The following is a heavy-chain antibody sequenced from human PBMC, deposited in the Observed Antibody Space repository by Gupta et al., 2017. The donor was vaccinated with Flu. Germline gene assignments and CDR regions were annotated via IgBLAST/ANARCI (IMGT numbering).Heavy chain of an antibody. CDR3: AASYDYVWGSYTTY. CDR2: IVVGSGNT. D-gene: IGHD3-16*01. CDR1: GFTFTSSA. Sequence: QMQLVQSVPAVTKPGTSVTVSCKASGFTFTSSAMQWVRQARGQRLEWIGWIVVGSGNTNYAQKFQERVTITRDMSTSTAYMELSSLRSEDTAVYYCAASYDYVWGSYTTYWGQGTLVTVPS. V-gene: IGHV1-58*02. J-gene: IGHJ4*02.